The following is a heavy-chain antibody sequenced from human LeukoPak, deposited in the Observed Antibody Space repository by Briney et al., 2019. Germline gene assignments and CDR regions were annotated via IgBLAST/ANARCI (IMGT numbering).Heavy chain of an antibody. V-gene: IGHV1-18*01. CDR3: ARVFDSSGYYLNAFDI. D-gene: IGHD3-22*01. CDR1: GYTFTSYG. Sequence: ASVKVSCKASGYTFTSYGISWVRQAPGQGLEWMGWISAYNGNTNYAQKLQGRVTMTTDTSTSTAYMELRSLRSDDTAVYYCARVFDSSGYYLNAFDIWGQGTMVIVSS. J-gene: IGHJ3*02. CDR2: ISAYNGNT.